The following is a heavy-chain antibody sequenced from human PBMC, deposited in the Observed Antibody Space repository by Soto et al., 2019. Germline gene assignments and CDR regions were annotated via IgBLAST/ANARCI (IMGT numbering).Heavy chain of an antibody. CDR3: ARDGSLAVAGPEGYYYYYGMDV. J-gene: IGHJ6*02. CDR1: GGTFSSYA. CDR2: IIPIFGTA. V-gene: IGHV1-69*13. Sequence: SVKVSCKASGGTFSSYAISWVRQAPGQGLEWMGGIIPIFGTANYAQKFQGRVTITADESTSTAYMELSSLRSEDTAVYYCARDGSLAVAGPEGYYYYYGMDVWGQGTTVTVSS. D-gene: IGHD6-19*01.